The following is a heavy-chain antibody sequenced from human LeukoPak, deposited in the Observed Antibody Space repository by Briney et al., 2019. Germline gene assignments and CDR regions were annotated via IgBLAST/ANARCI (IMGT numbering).Heavy chain of an antibody. J-gene: IGHJ4*02. V-gene: IGHV1-46*01. Sequence: ASVEVSCKASGYTFTSYYIHWVRQAPGQGLEWMGIINPAGGSTTYAQKFQGSRLTLTRDTSTSTVYMELSSLRSEDTAVYYCARGRGVHDSHTYDYFDYWGQASLVTVSS. CDR3: ARGRGVHDSHTYDYFDY. CDR1: GYTFTSYY. D-gene: IGHD3-22*01. CDR2: INPAGGST.